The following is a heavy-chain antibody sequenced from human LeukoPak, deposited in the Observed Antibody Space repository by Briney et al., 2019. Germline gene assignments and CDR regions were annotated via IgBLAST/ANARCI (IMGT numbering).Heavy chain of an antibody. J-gene: IGHJ6*03. D-gene: IGHD5-12*01. CDR2: ISSSGSTI. CDR3: ARVGGYDYLSLGYYYYYYMDV. V-gene: IGHV3-11*01. Sequence: GGSLRLSCAASGFTFSDYYMSWIRQAPGKGLEWVSYISSSGSTIYYADSVKGRFTISRDNAKNSLYLQMSSLRAEDTAVYYCARVGGYDYLSLGYYYYYYMDVWGKGTTVTVSS. CDR1: GFTFSDYY.